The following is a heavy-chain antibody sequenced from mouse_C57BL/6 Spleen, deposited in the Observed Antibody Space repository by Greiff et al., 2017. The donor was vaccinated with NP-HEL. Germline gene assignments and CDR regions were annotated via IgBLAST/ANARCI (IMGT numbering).Heavy chain of an antibody. Sequence: QVQLQQPGAELVRPGTSVKLSCKASGYTFTSYWMHWVKQRPGQGLEWIGVIDPSDSYTNYNQKFKGKATLTVDTSSSTAYMQLSSLTSEDSAVYYCARRDYDGYFDYWGKGTTLTVSS. J-gene: IGHJ2*01. V-gene: IGHV1-59*01. CDR2: IDPSDSYT. CDR3: ARRDYDGYFDY. D-gene: IGHD2-4*01. CDR1: GYTFTSYW.